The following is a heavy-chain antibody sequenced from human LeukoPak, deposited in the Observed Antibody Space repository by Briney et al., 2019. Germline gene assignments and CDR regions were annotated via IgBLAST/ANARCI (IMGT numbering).Heavy chain of an antibody. CDR2: INHSGST. CDR3: ARLGGSPYYYYYGMDV. J-gene: IGHJ6*02. Sequence: SETLSLTCAVYGGSFSGYYWSWIRQPPGKGLEWIGEINHSGSTNYNPSLKSRVTISVDTSKNQFSLKLSSVTAADTAVYYCARLGGSPYYYYYGMDVWGQGTTVTVS. V-gene: IGHV4-34*01. CDR1: GGSFSGYY. D-gene: IGHD1-26*01.